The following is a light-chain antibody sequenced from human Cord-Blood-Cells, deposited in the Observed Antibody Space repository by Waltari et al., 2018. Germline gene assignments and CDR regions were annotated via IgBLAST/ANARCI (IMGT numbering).Light chain of an antibody. J-gene: IGKJ3*01. Sequence: DIVMTQSPLSLPVTPGEPASISCRSSQSLLHSNGYNYLDCYLQKPGQSPQLLIYFGSNRASGVPDRFSGSGSGTDFTLKISRVEAEDVRVYYCMQALQTPLFTFGPGTKVDIK. CDR3: MQALQTPLFT. CDR2: FGS. V-gene: IGKV2-28*01. CDR1: QSLLHSNGYNY.